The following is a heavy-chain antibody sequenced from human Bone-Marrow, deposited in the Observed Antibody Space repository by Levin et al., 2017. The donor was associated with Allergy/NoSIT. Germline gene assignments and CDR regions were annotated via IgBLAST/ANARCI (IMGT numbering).Heavy chain of an antibody. CDR1: GFTFSSYS. Sequence: KAGGSLRLSCAASGFTFSSYSMNWVRQAPGKGLEWVSSISSSSSYIYYADSVKGRFTISRDNAKNSLYLQMNSLRAEDTAVYYCARDGGAVVAATPPDAFDIWGQGTMVTVSS. CDR3: ARDGGAVVAATPPDAFDI. V-gene: IGHV3-21*01. D-gene: IGHD2-15*01. J-gene: IGHJ3*02. CDR2: ISSSSSYI.